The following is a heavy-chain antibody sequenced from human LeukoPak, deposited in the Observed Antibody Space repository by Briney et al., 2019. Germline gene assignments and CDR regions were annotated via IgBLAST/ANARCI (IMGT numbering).Heavy chain of an antibody. D-gene: IGHD6-13*01. CDR2: INPSGGST. CDR1: GYTFTSYY. Sequence: ASVKVSCKASGYTFTSYYMHWVRQAPGQGLEWMGIINPSGGSTSYAQKFQGRVTMTRDTSTSTVYMELSSLRSEDTAVYYCARDSRAIAAAGRNAFDIWGQGTMVTVSS. J-gene: IGHJ3*02. V-gene: IGHV1-46*01. CDR3: ARDSRAIAAAGRNAFDI.